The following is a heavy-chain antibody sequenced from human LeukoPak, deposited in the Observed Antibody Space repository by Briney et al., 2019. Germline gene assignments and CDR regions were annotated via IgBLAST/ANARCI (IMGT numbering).Heavy chain of an antibody. CDR3: GTDPPQVVVSSTTVGYFDF. J-gene: IGHJ4*02. V-gene: IGHV3-30*02. CDR1: GFTFRSYG. CDR2: IQYDGAKQ. D-gene: IGHD2-15*01. Sequence: SGGSLRLSCAASGFTFRSYGMHWVRQAPGKGLEWVAFIQYDGAKQYYADSVKGRFTISRDNTKNTLLLQMNSLRTDDTAVYYCGTDPPQVVVSSTTVGYFDFWGQGALVTVSS.